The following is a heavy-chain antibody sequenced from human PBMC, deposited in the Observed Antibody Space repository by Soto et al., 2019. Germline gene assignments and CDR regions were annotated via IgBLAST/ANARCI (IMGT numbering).Heavy chain of an antibody. V-gene: IGHV4-59*01. D-gene: IGHD5-18*01. CDR3: ARGAADTAMVDS. Sequence: LSLTCTVSGGSIRSYYWTWIRQPPGKGLEWLGYIFYSGSTFYNPSLKSRVTISIHTSKSQFSLQLTSVTAADTAVCYCARGAADTAMVDSWGQGTLVTVSS. J-gene: IGHJ4*02. CDR1: GGSIRSYY. CDR2: IFYSGST.